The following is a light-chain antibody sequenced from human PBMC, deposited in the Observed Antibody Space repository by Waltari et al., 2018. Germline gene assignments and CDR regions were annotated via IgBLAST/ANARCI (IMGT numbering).Light chain of an antibody. Sequence: DIQMTQSPSTLSASVGDRVTITCRASQSISSWLAWYQVRPGKAPKFLIQKASSLQSGVPSRFSGSESGTTEFTLTISSLQPDDFATYYCQHYSSAPYTFGQGTKLEIK. J-gene: IGKJ2*01. CDR2: KAS. CDR3: QHYSSAPYT. V-gene: IGKV1-5*03. CDR1: QSISSW.